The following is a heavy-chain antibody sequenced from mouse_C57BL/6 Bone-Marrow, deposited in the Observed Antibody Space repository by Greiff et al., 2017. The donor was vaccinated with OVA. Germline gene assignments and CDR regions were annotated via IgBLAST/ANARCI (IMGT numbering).Heavy chain of an antibody. D-gene: IGHD2-3*01. V-gene: IGHV1-54*01. J-gene: IGHJ1*03. CDR2: INPGSGGT. Sequence: QVQLQQSGAELVRPGTSVKVSCKASGYAFTNYLIEWVKQRPGQGLEWIGVINPGSGGTNYNEKFKGKATLTADKSSSTAYMQLSSLTSEDSAVYFCARDGCYELHCYFDVWGKGTTVTVSS. CDR1: GYAFTNYL. CDR3: ARDGCYELHCYFDV.